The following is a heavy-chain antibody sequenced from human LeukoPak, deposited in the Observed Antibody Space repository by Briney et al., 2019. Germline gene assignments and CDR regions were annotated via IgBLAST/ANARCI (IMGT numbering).Heavy chain of an antibody. CDR3: ARRAPSHDFDD. Sequence: PGGSLRLSCAASGFTFSSYSMNWVRQAPGKGLEWVAAISTTSGNIYYADSVKGRFTISRDNAKNSLYLQMNSLRVEDTALYYCARRAPSHDFDDWGQGTQVTVSS. CDR2: ISTTSGNI. CDR1: GFTFSSYS. J-gene: IGHJ4*02. V-gene: IGHV3-21*01.